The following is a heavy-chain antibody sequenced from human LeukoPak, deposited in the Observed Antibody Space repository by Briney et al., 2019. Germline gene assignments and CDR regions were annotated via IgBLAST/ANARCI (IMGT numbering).Heavy chain of an antibody. CDR3: ARHNHAYDWDY. Sequence: PGGSLRLSCVASGFSFSRSDMHWVRQVTGKGLEWVSGIGTAGDTFYPGSVKGRFTISRENGKNPLYLQMNSLRADDTAVYYCARHNHAYDWDYWGQGTLVTVSS. J-gene: IGHJ4*01. CDR2: IGTAGDT. V-gene: IGHV3-13*01. CDR1: GFSFSRSD. D-gene: IGHD5-12*01.